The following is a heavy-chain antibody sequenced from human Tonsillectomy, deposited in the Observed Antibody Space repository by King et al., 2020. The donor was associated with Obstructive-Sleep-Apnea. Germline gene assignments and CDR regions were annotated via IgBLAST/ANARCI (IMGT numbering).Heavy chain of an antibody. CDR1: GFTFNTYS. CDR3: ARGRDMIIVVNAFDI. CDR2: IDNSGSII. Sequence: VQLVESGGGLVQPGGSLRLSCAASGFTFNTYSMNWVRQAPGKGLEWVSYIDNSGSIIHYADSVKGRFTITRDNAKNSLYLQMNSLRAEDTAVYYCARGRDMIIVVNAFDIWGQGTMVTVSS. D-gene: IGHD3-22*01. J-gene: IGHJ3*02. V-gene: IGHV3-48*04.